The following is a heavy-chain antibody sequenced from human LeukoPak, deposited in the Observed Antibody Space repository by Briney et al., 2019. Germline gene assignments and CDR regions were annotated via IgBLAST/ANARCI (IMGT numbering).Heavy chain of an antibody. CDR3: TRGQIAVRGIYFDY. CDR2: IYYSGTT. CDR1: GDSISKSSNY. D-gene: IGHD2-15*01. J-gene: IGHJ4*02. Sequence: SETLSLTCNVSGDSISKSSNYWGWLRQPPGKGLQWIGSIYYSGTTYYNPSLKSRVTISLDTSKNQFSLKLSSVTAADTAVYYCTRGQIAVRGIYFDYWGQGTLVTVSS. V-gene: IGHV4-39*07.